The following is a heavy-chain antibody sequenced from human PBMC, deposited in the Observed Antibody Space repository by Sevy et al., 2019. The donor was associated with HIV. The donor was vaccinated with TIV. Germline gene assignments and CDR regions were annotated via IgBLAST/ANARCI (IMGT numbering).Heavy chain of an antibody. Sequence: GGSLRLSCTASGFTFRNAWMTWVRQVPGKGLEWVGRIRNDPDGGTTDYAAPVRGRFTISRDDSKNTLYLQMNSLETEDXAVYYCSTDIVVQSGYSYDFSTFNPDLPNNSGADVWGQGTTVTVSS. CDR2: IRNDPDGGTT. D-gene: IGHD5-12*01. J-gene: IGHJ6*02. V-gene: IGHV3-15*01. CDR3: STDIVVQSGYSYDFSTFNPDLPNNSGADV. CDR1: GFTFRNAW.